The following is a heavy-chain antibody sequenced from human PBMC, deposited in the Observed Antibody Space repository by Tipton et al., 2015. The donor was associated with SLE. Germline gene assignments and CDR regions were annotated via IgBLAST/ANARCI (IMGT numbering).Heavy chain of an antibody. CDR3: ARVKRGSTSGSPTPHIDF. D-gene: IGHD3-10*01. CDR1: GYSISNTNW. J-gene: IGHJ4*02. V-gene: IGHV4-38-2*01. Sequence: TLSLTCAVSGYSISNTNWWGWLRQPPGKGLEYIGSIYPSGTTYYNPSLKSRVTISMNIFNNQFSLQLSSVTAADTAVSYCARVKRGSTSGSPTPHIDFWGPGTLVTVSS. CDR2: IYPSGTT.